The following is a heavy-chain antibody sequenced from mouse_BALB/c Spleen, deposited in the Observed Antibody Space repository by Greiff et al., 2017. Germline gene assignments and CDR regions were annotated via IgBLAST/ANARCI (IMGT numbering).Heavy chain of an antibody. Sequence: EVHLVESGGGLVKPGGSLKLSCAASGFTFSDYYMYWVRQTPEKRLEWVATISDGGSYTYYPDSVKGRFTISRDNAKNNLYLQMSSLKSEDTAMYYCARDEDYYGSSSFAYWGQGTLVTVSA. J-gene: IGHJ3*01. CDR2: ISDGGSYT. CDR1: GFTFSDYY. D-gene: IGHD1-1*01. CDR3: ARDEDYYGSSSFAY. V-gene: IGHV5-4*02.